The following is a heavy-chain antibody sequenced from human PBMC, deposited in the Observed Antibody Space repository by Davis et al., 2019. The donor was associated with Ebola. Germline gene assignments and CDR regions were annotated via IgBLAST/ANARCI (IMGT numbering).Heavy chain of an antibody. J-gene: IGHJ6*02. CDR3: AIIVDPLVWELVDV. D-gene: IGHD2-15*01. CDR2: INADNGDT. V-gene: IGHV1-3*01. CDR1: RYTFSSYV. Sequence: AVSVKVSCKTSRYTFSSYVIHWVRQAPGQGLEWMGWINADNGDTKYSQKLQGRVTITRDTSASTAYMELRSLRSQDTAVYYCAIIVDPLVWELVDVWGQGTTVIVSS.